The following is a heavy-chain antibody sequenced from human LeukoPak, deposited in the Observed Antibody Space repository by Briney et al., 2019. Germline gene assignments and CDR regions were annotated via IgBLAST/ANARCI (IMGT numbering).Heavy chain of an antibody. Sequence: GGSLRLSCSASGFTFSNYAMHWVRQAPGKGLEYVSGISSNGGNTLYADSVKGRFTISRDTFKNTLYLQMTSLRAEDTAVYHCVKGTLVVPAASLLANWGQGTLVTVSS. CDR1: GFTFSNYA. J-gene: IGHJ4*02. CDR2: ISSNGGNT. V-gene: IGHV3-64D*06. CDR3: VKGTLVVPAASLLAN. D-gene: IGHD2-2*01.